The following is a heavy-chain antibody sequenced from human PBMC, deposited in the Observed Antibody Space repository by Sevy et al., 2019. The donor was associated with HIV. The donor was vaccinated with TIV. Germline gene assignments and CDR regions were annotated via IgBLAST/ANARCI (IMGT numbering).Heavy chain of an antibody. CDR3: TRGYDFWSGYYMDV. Sequence: GGSLRLSCSASGFTFDDYAMTWFRQAPGKGLEWVGFIRGKGFGGTTEYAASGKGRFTISRDDSKSIAYLQMNSLKTEDAAVYYCTRGYDFWSGYYMDVWGKGTSVTVSS. CDR1: GFTFDDYA. D-gene: IGHD3-3*01. V-gene: IGHV3-49*03. CDR2: IRGKGFGGTT. J-gene: IGHJ6*03.